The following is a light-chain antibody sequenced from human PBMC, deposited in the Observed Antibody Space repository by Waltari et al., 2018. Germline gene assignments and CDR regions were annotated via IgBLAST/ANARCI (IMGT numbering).Light chain of an antibody. Sequence: HLVLTQSPSASASLGASVKLTCTLSSGHRSYAIAWHQQQPEKGPRYLMKLNSDGSHSKGDGIPDRFSGSSSGAERYLTISSLQSEDEADYYCQTWGTGIQAWVFGGGTKLTVL. J-gene: IGLJ3*02. CDR1: SGHRSYA. CDR2: LNSDGSH. V-gene: IGLV4-69*01. CDR3: QTWGTGIQAWV.